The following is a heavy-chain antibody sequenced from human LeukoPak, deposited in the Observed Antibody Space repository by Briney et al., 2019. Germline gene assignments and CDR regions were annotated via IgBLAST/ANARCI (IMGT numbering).Heavy chain of an antibody. CDR1: GYTFTGYY. CDR3: ARTRYYYDSTDAFDI. Sequence: ASVKVSCKASGYTFTGYYMHWVRQAPGQGLEWMGWINPNSGGTNYAQKFQGRVTMTRDTSISTAYVELSRLRSDDTAVYYCARTRYYYDSTDAFDIWGQGTMVTVSS. V-gene: IGHV1-2*02. CDR2: INPNSGGT. J-gene: IGHJ3*02. D-gene: IGHD3-22*01.